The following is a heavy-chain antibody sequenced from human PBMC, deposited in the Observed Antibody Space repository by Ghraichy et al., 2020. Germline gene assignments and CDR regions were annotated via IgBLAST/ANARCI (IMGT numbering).Heavy chain of an antibody. Sequence: GESLRLSCAASGFTFSYYSMTWVRQAPGKGLEWVSSITSSSSIYYAGSVKGRFTISRDDAKNSLYLQMDSLRAEDTVIYYCARIDYYNSNGYYNYWGQGTLVTVSS. CDR2: ITSSSSI. V-gene: IGHV3-69-1*01. CDR1: GFTFSYYS. D-gene: IGHD3-22*01. J-gene: IGHJ4*02. CDR3: ARIDYYNSNGYYNY.